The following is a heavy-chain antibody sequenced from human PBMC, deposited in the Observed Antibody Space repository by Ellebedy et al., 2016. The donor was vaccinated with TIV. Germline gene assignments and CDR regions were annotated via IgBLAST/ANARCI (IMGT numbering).Heavy chain of an antibody. V-gene: IGHV4-34*01. CDR1: GGSFSGYY. CDR3: ARDSAGTLDY. J-gene: IGHJ4*02. D-gene: IGHD1-1*01. Sequence: SETLSLTCAVYGGSFSGYYWSWIRQPPGKGLEWIGEINHSGSTNYNPSLKSRVTISVDTSKNQFSLKLSSVTAADTAVYYCARDSAGTLDYWGQGTLVTVSS. CDR2: INHSGST.